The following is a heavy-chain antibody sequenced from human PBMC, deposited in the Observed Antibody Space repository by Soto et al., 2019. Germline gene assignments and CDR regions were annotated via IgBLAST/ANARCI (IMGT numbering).Heavy chain of an antibody. Sequence: PSETLSLTCAVYGGSFSGYYWSWIRQPPGKGLEWIGEINHSGSTNYNPSLKSRVTISVDTSKNQFSLKLSSVTTADTAVYYCARGRRAVAGKGGFDYWGQGTLVTVSS. V-gene: IGHV4-34*01. CDR1: GGSFSGYY. J-gene: IGHJ4*02. CDR3: ARGRRAVAGKGGFDY. CDR2: INHSGST. D-gene: IGHD6-19*01.